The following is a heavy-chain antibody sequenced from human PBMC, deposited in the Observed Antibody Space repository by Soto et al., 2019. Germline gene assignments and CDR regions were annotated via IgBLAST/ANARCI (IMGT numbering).Heavy chain of an antibody. CDR3: NVAAAGTGPTFYYFDY. J-gene: IGHJ4*02. D-gene: IGHD6-13*01. Sequence: LSLTATVAGGCMSSGGYSWSWIRQHPGKGLEWIGYIYYSGSTYYNPSLKSRVTISVDTSKNQLSLKLSSVTAADTAVYYCNVAAAGTGPTFYYFDYWGQGTLVTVSS. CDR2: IYYSGST. V-gene: IGHV4-31*03. CDR1: GGCMSSGGYS.